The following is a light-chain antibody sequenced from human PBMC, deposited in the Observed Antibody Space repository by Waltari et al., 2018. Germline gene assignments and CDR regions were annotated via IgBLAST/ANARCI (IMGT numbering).Light chain of an antibody. CDR2: GAS. CDR1: QSVSSSY. J-gene: IGKJ4*01. Sequence: RASQSVSSSYLAWYQQKPGQAPRLLIYGASSRATGIPDRFSGSGSGTDFTLTISRLEPEDFAVYYCQQYGSSLLTFGGGTKVEIK. CDR3: QQYGSSLLT. V-gene: IGKV3-20*01.